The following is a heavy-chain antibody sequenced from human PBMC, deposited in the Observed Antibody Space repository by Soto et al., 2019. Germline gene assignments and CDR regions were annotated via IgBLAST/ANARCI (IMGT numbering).Heavy chain of an antibody. CDR1: GGSRNGGYYY. D-gene: IGHD6-13*01. J-gene: IGHJ5*02. CDR3: ARHPERIAEIGWFDP. Sequence: SMTGGVSGGSRNGGYYYWSWIRQHPAKGLEWIGYIHYSGSTYYNPSLKSRVSISVDTSNNQFSLKLSSVTAEDTAVYYCARHPERIAEIGWFDPWGQGTLVTVS. CDR2: IHYSGST. V-gene: IGHV4-31*02.